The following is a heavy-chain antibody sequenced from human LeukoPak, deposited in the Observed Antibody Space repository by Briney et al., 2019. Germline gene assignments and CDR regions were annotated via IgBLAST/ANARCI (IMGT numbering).Heavy chain of an antibody. CDR1: GGTFSSYA. CDR2: IIPIFGTA. CDR3: ARALTYYYDSSGYQAHFDY. D-gene: IGHD3-22*01. V-gene: IGHV1-69*01. J-gene: IGHJ4*02. Sequence: EASVKVSCKASGGTFSSYAISWVRQAPGQGLEWMGGIIPIFGTANYAQKFQGRVTITADESTSTAYMELSSLRSEDTAVYYCARALTYYYDSSGYQAHFDYWGQETLVTVSS.